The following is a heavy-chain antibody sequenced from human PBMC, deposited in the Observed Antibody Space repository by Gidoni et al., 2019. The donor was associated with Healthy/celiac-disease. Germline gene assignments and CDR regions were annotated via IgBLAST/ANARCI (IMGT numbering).Heavy chain of an antibody. D-gene: IGHD2-15*01. Sequence: QVQLVQSGAEVKKPGSSVKVSCKASGGTFSSYTISWVRQAPGQGLEWMGRIIPILGIANYAQKFQGRVTITADKSTSTAYMELSSLRSEDTAVYYCARGVVVVAATDYYYGMDVWGQGTTVTVSS. CDR2: IIPILGIA. J-gene: IGHJ6*02. CDR1: GGTFSSYT. CDR3: ARGVVVVAATDYYYGMDV. V-gene: IGHV1-69*02.